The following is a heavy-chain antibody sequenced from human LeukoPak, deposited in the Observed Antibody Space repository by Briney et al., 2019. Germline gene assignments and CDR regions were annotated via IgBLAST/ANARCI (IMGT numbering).Heavy chain of an antibody. CDR3: AREARGDYGMGDLGS. Sequence: GASVKVSCKASGGTFSSYAISWVRQAPGQGLEWMGRIIPILGIANYAQKFQGRVTITADKSTSTAYMELSSLRSEDTAVCYCAREARGDYGMGDLGSWGQGTLVTVSS. J-gene: IGHJ4*02. CDR1: GGTFSSYA. V-gene: IGHV1-69*04. CDR2: IIPILGIA. D-gene: IGHD4-17*01.